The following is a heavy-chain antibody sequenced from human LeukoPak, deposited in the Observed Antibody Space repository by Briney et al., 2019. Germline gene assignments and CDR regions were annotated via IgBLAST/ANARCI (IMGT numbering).Heavy chain of an antibody. J-gene: IGHJ6*02. Sequence: ASVKVSCKASGGTFSSYAISWVRQAPGQGLEWMGGIIPIFGTANYAQKFQGRVTITADESTSTAYMELSSRRSEDTAVYYCARESRPGSGYYYGMDVWGQGTTVTVSS. D-gene: IGHD3-3*01. V-gene: IGHV1-69*13. CDR2: IIPIFGTA. CDR1: GGTFSSYA. CDR3: ARESRPGSGYYYGMDV.